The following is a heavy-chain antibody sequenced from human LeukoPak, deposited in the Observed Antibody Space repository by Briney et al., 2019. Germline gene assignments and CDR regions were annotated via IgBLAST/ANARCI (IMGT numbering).Heavy chain of an antibody. Sequence: GRSLRLSCAASGFTFSSYAMHWVRQAPGKRLEWVAVISYDGSNKYYADSVKGRFTISRDNSKNTLYLQMNSLRAEDTAVYYCARDPRVPAAPEYYFDYWGQGTLVTVSS. V-gene: IGHV3-30*04. J-gene: IGHJ4*02. CDR1: GFTFSSYA. D-gene: IGHD2-2*01. CDR2: ISYDGSNK. CDR3: ARDPRVPAAPEYYFDY.